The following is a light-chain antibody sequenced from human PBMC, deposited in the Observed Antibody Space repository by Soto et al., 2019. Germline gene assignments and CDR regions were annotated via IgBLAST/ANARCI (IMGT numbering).Light chain of an antibody. CDR2: EVS. CDR3: SSYTTSNTPLYV. CDR1: SSDTAGYNY. J-gene: IGLJ1*01. Sequence: QSALTQPACVSGSPGQSIIISCTGTSSDTAGYNYVSWYQQHPGKAPKLMIYEVSNRPSGVSNRFSGSQSGNTASLTISGLQAEDGANYYCSSYTTSNTPLYVFGTGTKVTVL. V-gene: IGLV2-14*01.